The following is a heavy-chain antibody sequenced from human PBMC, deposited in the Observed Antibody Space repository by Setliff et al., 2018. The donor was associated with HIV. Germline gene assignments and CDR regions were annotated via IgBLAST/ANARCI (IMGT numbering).Heavy chain of an antibody. V-gene: IGHV4-59*08. CDR3: ARQPRWLQFPRYFDY. J-gene: IGHJ4*02. CDR1: GGSIGGYY. CDR2: IYSGGST. Sequence: SSETLSLTCTVSGGSIGGYYWSWIRQPPGPGLEWLGCIYSGGSTNYNPSLESRVTISLDTSKNQFSLRLTSVTAADTAVYYCARQPRWLQFPRYFDYWGQGTLVTVSS. D-gene: IGHD5-12*01.